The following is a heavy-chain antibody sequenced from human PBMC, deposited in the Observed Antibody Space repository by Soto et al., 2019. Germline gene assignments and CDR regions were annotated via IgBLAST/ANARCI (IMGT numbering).Heavy chain of an antibody. Sequence: ASVKVSCKASGYTFTDYGITWVRQAPGQGLEWMGWISGYNGHTNYAQKVQGRVTMTTDTSTGTAYMELRSLRSDDTAVYYCARVGATTGKTSNDYWGQGTLVTVSS. CDR2: ISGYNGHT. CDR3: ARVGATTGKTSNDY. J-gene: IGHJ4*02. D-gene: IGHD1-26*01. V-gene: IGHV1-18*01. CDR1: GYTFTDYG.